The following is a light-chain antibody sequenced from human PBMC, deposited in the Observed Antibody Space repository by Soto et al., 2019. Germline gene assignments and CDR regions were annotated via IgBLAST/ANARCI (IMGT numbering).Light chain of an antibody. CDR2: AAS. CDR3: QQRFSTTLT. Sequence: DIHMTQSPSTLSGSVGDRVTITCRASQTISSCLAWYQQKPGQAPKFLIYAASRLQSGVPSRFSDIGSGTDFTLTVISLKNEDVATYDGQQRFSTTLTFAGGTKVDNK. J-gene: IGKJ4*01. CDR1: QTISSC. V-gene: IGKV1-39*01.